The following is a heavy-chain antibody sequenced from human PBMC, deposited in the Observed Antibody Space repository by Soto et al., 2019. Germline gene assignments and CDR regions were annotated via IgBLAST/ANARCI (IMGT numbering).Heavy chain of an antibody. V-gene: IGHV3-23*01. Sequence: GGSLRLCCAASEFTFSNYAMSWVRQAPGKGLEWVSSISDNGGTTYYADSVKGRFTISRDNAKNSLYLQMNSLRAEDTAVYYCARQGRYCSGGSCDGKDYWGQGTLVTVSS. D-gene: IGHD2-15*01. CDR1: EFTFSNYA. CDR2: ISDNGGTT. J-gene: IGHJ4*02. CDR3: ARQGRYCSGGSCDGKDY.